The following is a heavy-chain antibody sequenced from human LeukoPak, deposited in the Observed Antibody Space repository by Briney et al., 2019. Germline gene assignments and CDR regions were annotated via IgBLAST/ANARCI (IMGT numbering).Heavy chain of an antibody. J-gene: IGHJ5*02. Sequence: GGSLRLSSAASGFTFSDYFMSWIRQAPGKGLEWVSYISGSSSNTKYADSVKGRFTISRDNAKNSLYLQMNSLRAEDTAVYYCARDSAHIVVVPVVIPPGLDNWFDPWGQGTLVTVSS. CDR1: GFTFSDYF. D-gene: IGHD2-2*01. CDR3: ARDSAHIVVVPVVIPPGLDNWFDP. CDR2: ISGSSSNT. V-gene: IGHV3-11*05.